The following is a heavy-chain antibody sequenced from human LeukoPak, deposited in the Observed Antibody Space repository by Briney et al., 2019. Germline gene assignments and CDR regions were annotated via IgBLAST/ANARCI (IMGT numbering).Heavy chain of an antibody. CDR2: INHSGST. CDR3: ARAAPRWTYYDFWSGLDY. J-gene: IGHJ4*02. V-gene: IGHV4-34*01. Sequence: PSETLSLTCAVYGGSFSGYYWSWIRQPPGKGLEWIGEINHSGSTNYNPSLKSRVTISVDTSKNQFSLKLSSVTAADTAVYYCARAAPRWTYYDFWSGLDYWGQGTLVTVSS. D-gene: IGHD3-3*01. CDR1: GGSFSGYY.